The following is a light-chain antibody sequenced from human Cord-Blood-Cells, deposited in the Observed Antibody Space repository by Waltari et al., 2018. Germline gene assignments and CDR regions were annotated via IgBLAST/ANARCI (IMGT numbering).Light chain of an antibody. CDR2: GAS. CDR3: QQYNNWYT. Sequence: EIVMTQSPATLSVSPGERATLSCRASQSVSSNLAWYQQKPGQAPRLLIYGASTRATGIPARFNGSGSGTEFTLTISSLHSEDFAVYYCQQYNNWYTFGQGTKLEIK. V-gene: IGKV3-15*01. J-gene: IGKJ2*01. CDR1: QSVSSN.